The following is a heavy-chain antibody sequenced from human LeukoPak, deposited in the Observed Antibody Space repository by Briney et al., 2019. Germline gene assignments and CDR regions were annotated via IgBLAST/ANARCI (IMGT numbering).Heavy chain of an antibody. CDR1: RFTFNSYW. CDR3: ARAPGECSSTSWYLLADYYYYYYGMDV. J-gene: IGHJ6*02. D-gene: IGHD2-2*01. Sequence: GGTLTLYCAAARFTFNSYWMSWVRPAPGKGLEGMANIKQDGSEKYYVDSVRGRFTTSRDNTKNSLYLQMNSMRAEDTADYYGARAPGECSSTSWYLLADYYYYYYGMDVWGQGTTVTVSS. V-gene: IGHV3-7*01. CDR2: IKQDGSEK.